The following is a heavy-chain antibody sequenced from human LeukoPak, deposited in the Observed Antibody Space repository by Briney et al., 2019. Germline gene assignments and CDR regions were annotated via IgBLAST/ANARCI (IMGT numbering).Heavy chain of an antibody. CDR3: ARKYEPYYYDSSGPFDY. CDR1: GGTFISYA. J-gene: IGHJ4*02. D-gene: IGHD3-22*01. Sequence: SVKVSCKASGGTFISYAISWVRQAPGQGLEWMGGIIPIFGTANYAQKFQGRVTITTDESTSTAYMELSSLRSEDTAVYYCARKYEPYYYDSSGPFDYWGQGTLVTVSS. V-gene: IGHV1-69*05. CDR2: IIPIFGTA.